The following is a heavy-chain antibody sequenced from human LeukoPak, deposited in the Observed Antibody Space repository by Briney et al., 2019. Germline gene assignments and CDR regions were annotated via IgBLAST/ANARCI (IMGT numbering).Heavy chain of an antibody. CDR2: INPDSGGT. CDR3: ARDPPYDFWSGFPYYFDY. V-gene: IGHV1-2*02. Sequence: GASVKVSCKTSGYTFTDYYIHWVRQAPGQGPEWMGWINPDSGGTNFAQKFQGRVTMTRDTSISTAYMELTSLRSDDTAVYYCARDPPYDFWSGFPYYFDYWGQGTLVTVSS. CDR1: GYTFTDYY. D-gene: IGHD3-3*01. J-gene: IGHJ4*02.